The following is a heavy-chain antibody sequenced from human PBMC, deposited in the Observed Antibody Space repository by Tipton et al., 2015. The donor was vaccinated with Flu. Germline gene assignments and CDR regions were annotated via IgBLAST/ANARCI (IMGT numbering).Heavy chain of an antibody. V-gene: IGHV4-4*07. CDR3: ARASGSGTDVIFDY. CDR1: GDSMSSFY. J-gene: IGHJ4*02. Sequence: TLSLTCIVSGDSMSSFYWSWVRQPAGKGLEWIGRIYTSGTTKYNPSLKSRVTMSVGTSKNQFSLRLTSVTAADTAVYYCARASGSGTDVIFDYWGQGMLVTVSS. D-gene: IGHD3-10*01. CDR2: IYTSGTT.